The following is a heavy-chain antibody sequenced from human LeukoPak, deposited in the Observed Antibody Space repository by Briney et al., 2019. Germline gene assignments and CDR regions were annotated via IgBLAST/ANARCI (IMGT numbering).Heavy chain of an antibody. CDR2: IYYSGTT. Sequence: SETLSLTCTVSGASISNGNYYWSWIRQPPGKGLEWIGFIYYSGTTYYNPSLKSRLTISVDTSKNQFSLRLSSVIAADTAVYYCARAPHGITVFGVATNWFDTWGQGTLVTVSS. D-gene: IGHD3-3*01. J-gene: IGHJ5*02. CDR3: ARAPHGITVFGVATNWFDT. V-gene: IGHV4-30-4*08. CDR1: GASISNGNYY.